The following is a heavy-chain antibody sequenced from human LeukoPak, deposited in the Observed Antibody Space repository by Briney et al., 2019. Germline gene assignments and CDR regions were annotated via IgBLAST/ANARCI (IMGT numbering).Heavy chain of an antibody. J-gene: IGHJ3*02. CDR2: ISHSGTT. V-gene: IGHV4-34*01. D-gene: IGHD2-2*01. CDR1: GGSFSDYQ. Sequence: SETLSLTCAVSGGSFSDYQWNWIRQSPGKGLEWLGEISHSGTTTYNPSLKSRVTISVDTSKNQFSLRLRSVTAEDTAVYYCARDQFRVVPAAIDIWGQGTMVTVSS. CDR3: ARDQFRVVPAAIDI.